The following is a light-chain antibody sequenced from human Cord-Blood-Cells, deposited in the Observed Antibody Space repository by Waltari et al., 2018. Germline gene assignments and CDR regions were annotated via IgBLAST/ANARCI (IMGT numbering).Light chain of an antibody. V-gene: IGKV3-15*01. J-gene: IGKJ4*01. CDR3: QQYNNWLT. CDR1: QSVSSN. CDR2: GAS. Sequence: EILIPQSPATLSVSPGGRATPPCRASQSVSSNLAWYQQKPGQAPRLLIYGASTRATGIPARFSGSGSGTEFTLTISSLQSEDFAVYYCQQYNNWLTFGGGTKVEIK.